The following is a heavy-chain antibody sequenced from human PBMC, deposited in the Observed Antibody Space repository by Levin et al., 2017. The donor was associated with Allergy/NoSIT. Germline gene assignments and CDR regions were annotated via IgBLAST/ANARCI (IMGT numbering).Heavy chain of an antibody. CDR2: IFWNDDK. CDR1: GFALTDGVG. V-gene: IGHV2-5*01. Sequence: ESGPTLVKPTQTVTLTCSFSGFALTDGVGVGWLRQSPGKPLEWLALIFWNDDKRYRPSLRNRLTITKDTSRNQVVLSMTNVDPGDTATYYCVRHPPWPGKGYCFGVDVWGQGITVRVSS. D-gene: IGHD1-14*01. CDR3: VRHPPWPGKGYCFGVDV. J-gene: IGHJ6*02.